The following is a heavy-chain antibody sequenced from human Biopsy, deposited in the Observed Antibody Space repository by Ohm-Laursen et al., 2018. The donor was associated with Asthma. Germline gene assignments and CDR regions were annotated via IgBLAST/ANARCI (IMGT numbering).Heavy chain of an antibody. CDR3: ARDVMEWYLPAFDF. CDR2: GGSYYDGGLK. D-gene: IGHD3-3*01. CDR1: GLTFRSYA. Sequence: SLRLSCAASGLTFRSYAMHWVRQAPGKGLEWVAVGGSYYDGGLKYYADSVNGRFTVSRDDSKNTLYLQMNSLRPDDAAVYYCARDVMEWYLPAFDFWGQGTLVTVSS. V-gene: IGHV3-30-3*01. J-gene: IGHJ4*02.